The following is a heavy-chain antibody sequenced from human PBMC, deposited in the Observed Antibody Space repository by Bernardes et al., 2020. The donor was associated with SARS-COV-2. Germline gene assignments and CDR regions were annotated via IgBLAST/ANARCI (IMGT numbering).Heavy chain of an antibody. Sequence: GGSLRLSCAASGFTFSTYAMSWVRQAPGKGLEWVSAISVAGGSTYYADSVEGRFTISRDNSKSTVFLQMDSLRVEDTAVYYCVHDNHGFHHWGQGTLVVVSS. D-gene: IGHD3-10*01. CDR2: ISVAGGST. V-gene: IGHV3-23*01. CDR1: GFTFSTYA. CDR3: VHDNHGFHH. J-gene: IGHJ4*02.